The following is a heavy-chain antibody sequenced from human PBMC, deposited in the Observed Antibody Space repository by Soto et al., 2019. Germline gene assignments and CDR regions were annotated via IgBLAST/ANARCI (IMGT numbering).Heavy chain of an antibody. D-gene: IGHD2-8*01. J-gene: IGHJ6*02. CDR2: ISGSGDGT. CDR1: GFTIGSHA. CDR3: TRSRRSILMVYGFGGMDV. V-gene: IGHV3-23*01. Sequence: GGSLRLSCAASGFTIGSHAMSWVRQAPGKGLEWVSSISGSGDGTYYGDSVKGRFTISRDSSSSTLYLQMDNLRGEDTAVYFCTRSRRSILMVYGFGGMDVWGQGTTVTVSS.